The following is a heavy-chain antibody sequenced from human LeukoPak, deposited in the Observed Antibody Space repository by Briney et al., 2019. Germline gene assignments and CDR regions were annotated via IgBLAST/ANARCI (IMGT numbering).Heavy chain of an antibody. J-gene: IGHJ4*02. CDR3: ARHFAYSSSSYFDY. V-gene: IGHV4-59*08. D-gene: IGHD6-6*01. CDR2: VYYTGST. Sequence: PSETLSLTCSVSGGSVSNYYWSWIRQPPGKGLEWIGYVYYTGSTNYNPSLKSRVTMLEDKSKNQFSLRLYSVTVAETAVYYCARHFAYSSSSYFDYWGQGSLVTVSS. CDR1: GGSVSNYY.